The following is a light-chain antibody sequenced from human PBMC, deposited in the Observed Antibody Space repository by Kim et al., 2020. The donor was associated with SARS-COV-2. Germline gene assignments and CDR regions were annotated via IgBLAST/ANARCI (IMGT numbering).Light chain of an antibody. Sequence: GHSITFSGSGSSSDIGSNTVNWYQQSPGTTPQLLIYSNTQRPSGVPDRFSGSKSGTSASLAITELQSEDEADYYCASWDDSLGGWVFGGGTQLTVL. CDR1: SSDIGSNT. CDR3: ASWDDSLGGWV. J-gene: IGLJ3*02. CDR2: SNT. V-gene: IGLV1-44*01.